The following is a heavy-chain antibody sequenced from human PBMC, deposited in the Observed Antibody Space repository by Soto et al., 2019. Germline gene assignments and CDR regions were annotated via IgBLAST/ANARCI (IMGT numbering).Heavy chain of an antibody. CDR2: INHSGST. D-gene: IGHD3-3*01. CDR3: ARRGYDFWSGYNFDY. Sequence: SETLSLTCAVYGGSFSGYYWSWIRQPPGKGLEWIGEINHSGSTNYNPSLKSRVTISVDTSKNQFSLKLSSVTAADTAVYYCARRGYDFWSGYNFDYWGQGTLVTVSS. CDR1: GGSFSGYY. V-gene: IGHV4-34*01. J-gene: IGHJ4*02.